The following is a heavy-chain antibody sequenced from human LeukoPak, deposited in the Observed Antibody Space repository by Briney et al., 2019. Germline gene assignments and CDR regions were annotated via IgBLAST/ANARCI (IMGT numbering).Heavy chain of an antibody. CDR1: GITFNSYG. D-gene: IGHD2-21*01. J-gene: IGHJ4*02. CDR2: IRYDESNE. Sequence: GGSLRLSCAASGITFNSYGMHWVRQAPDKGLEWVAFIRYDESNEYYADSVKGRFTISRDNSENTLYLQMNSLRGEDTAVYYCCGDFDYWGQGTLVTVSS. CDR3: CGDFDY. V-gene: IGHV3-30*02.